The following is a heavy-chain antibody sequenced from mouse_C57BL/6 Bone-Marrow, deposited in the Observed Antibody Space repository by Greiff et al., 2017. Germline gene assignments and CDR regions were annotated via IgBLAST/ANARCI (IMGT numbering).Heavy chain of an antibody. CDR1: GYTFTEYT. Sequence: VQGVESGAELVKPGASVKLSCKASGYTFTEYTIHWVKQRSGQGLEWIGWFYPGSGSIKYNEKFKDKATLTADKSSSTVYMELSRLTSDDSAVYFCARHEGIYSNYLYWYFDVWGTGTTVTVSS. CDR2: FYPGSGSI. J-gene: IGHJ1*03. D-gene: IGHD2-5*01. V-gene: IGHV1-62-2*01. CDR3: ARHEGIYSNYLYWYFDV.